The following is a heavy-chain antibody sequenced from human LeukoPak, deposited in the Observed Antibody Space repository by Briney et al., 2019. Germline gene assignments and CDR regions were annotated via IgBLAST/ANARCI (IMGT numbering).Heavy chain of an antibody. V-gene: IGHV4-31*03. CDR2: IYYSGSA. Sequence: PSQTLSLTCTVSGGSISSGVSYWTWIRQHPGKGLEWIGYIYYSGSAYYNPSLKSRVTISVDTSKNQFSLKLSSVTAADTAVYYCASITTVVTQVGQIDYWGQGTLVTVSS. J-gene: IGHJ4*02. CDR3: ASITTVVTQVGQIDY. D-gene: IGHD4-23*01. CDR1: GGSISSGVSY.